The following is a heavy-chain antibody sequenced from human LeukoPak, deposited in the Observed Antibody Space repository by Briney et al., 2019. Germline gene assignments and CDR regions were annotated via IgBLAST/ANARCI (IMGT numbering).Heavy chain of an antibody. D-gene: IGHD3-16*01. CDR1: GFAFGSYA. CDR3: ARDPIGGAPDYFDY. J-gene: IGHJ4*02. CDR2: IAFDGTEK. Sequence: GSSLRLPCAASGFAFGSYAMHWVRQAPDKGLEWVAVIAFDGTEKYYGNSVRGRFTISRDNSKNTLHLQLNSLRAEDTAVYYCARDPIGGAPDYFDYWGKGTLVTVSS. V-gene: IGHV3-30*04.